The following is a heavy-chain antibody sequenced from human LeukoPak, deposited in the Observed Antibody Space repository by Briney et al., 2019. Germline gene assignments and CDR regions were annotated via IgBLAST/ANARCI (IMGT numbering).Heavy chain of an antibody. V-gene: IGHV5-51*01. CDR1: GYRFTSYW. J-gene: IGHJ3*02. Sequence: GESLKISCKGSGYRFTSYWIGWVRQMPGKGLEWMGIIYPGDSDTRYSPSFQGQVTISADKSISTAYLQRSSLKASDTAMYYCATLNSSGLDAFDIWGQGTMVTVSS. CDR2: IYPGDSDT. CDR3: ATLNSSGLDAFDI. D-gene: IGHD6-19*01.